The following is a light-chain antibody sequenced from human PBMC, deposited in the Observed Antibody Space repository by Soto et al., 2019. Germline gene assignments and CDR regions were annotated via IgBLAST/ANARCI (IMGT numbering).Light chain of an antibody. V-gene: IGKV1-17*03. CDR3: LQDNSYPFA. CDR1: QGIDNS. J-gene: IGKJ3*01. Sequence: DIQMTQSPSAVSASVGDRVTITCRASQGIDNSLAWFQQKPGKVPERLIYAASTLESGVPSRFSGRGSGPEFTLTISGLQPEDFAAYYCLQDNSYPFAFGPGTKVDV. CDR2: AAS.